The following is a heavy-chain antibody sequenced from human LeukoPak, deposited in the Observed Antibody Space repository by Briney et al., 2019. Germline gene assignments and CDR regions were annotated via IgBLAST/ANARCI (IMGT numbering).Heavy chain of an antibody. Sequence: GGSLRLSCAASGFTFSSYGMSWVRQAPGKGLEWVSSISFSGGDTYYADSMKGRFTISRDNAKNSLYLQMNSLRAEDTAVYYCARGDPHDYWGQGTLVTVSS. CDR2: ISFSGGDT. V-gene: IGHV3-21*01. CDR3: ARGDPHDY. CDR1: GFTFSSYG. J-gene: IGHJ4*02.